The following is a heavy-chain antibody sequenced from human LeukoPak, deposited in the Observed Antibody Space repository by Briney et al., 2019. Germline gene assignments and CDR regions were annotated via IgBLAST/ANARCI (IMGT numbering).Heavy chain of an antibody. V-gene: IGHV3-48*01. J-gene: IGHJ4*02. D-gene: IGHD2-2*01. Sequence: GGSLRLSCAASGFSFSTSSMSWVRQTPGKGLEWISYIRGSSTTIYYADSVKGRFTISRDIARNSLDLQMNDLRAEDTGVYFCARDARSHCGTDACYGPYFYYWGQGSLVTVYS. CDR2: IRGSSTTI. CDR3: ARDARSHCGTDACYGPYFYY. CDR1: GFSFSTSS.